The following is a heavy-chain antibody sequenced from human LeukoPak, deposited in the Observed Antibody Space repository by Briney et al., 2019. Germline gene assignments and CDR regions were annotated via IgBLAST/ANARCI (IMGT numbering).Heavy chain of an antibody. J-gene: IGHJ4*02. Sequence: PGGSLRLSCAASGFTFSSYSMNWVRQAPGKGLEWVSSISSSSSYIYYADSVKGRFTISRDNAKNSLYLQMNSLRAEDTAVYYCARDAQSSKTSNPLDYWGQGTLVTVSS. D-gene: IGHD2-2*01. CDR1: GFTFSSYS. CDR3: ARDAQSSKTSNPLDY. V-gene: IGHV3-21*01. CDR2: ISSSSSYI.